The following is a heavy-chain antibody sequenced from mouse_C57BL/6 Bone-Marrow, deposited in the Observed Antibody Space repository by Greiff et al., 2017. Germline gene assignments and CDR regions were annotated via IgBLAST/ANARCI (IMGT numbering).Heavy chain of an antibody. CDR2: ISYDGSN. V-gene: IGHV3-6*01. CDR3: ARGDPGYFDY. Sequence: EVKLQESGPGLVKPSQSLSLTCSVTGYSITSGYYWNWIRQFPGNKLEWMGYISYDGSNNYNPSLKNRISITRYTSKNQFFLKLNSVTTEDTATYYCARGDPGYFDYWGQGTTLTVSS. CDR1: GYSITSGYY. J-gene: IGHJ2*01.